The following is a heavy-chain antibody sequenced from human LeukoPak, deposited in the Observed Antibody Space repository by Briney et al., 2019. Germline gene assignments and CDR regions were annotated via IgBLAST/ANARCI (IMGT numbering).Heavy chain of an antibody. V-gene: IGHV3-9*03. J-gene: IGHJ4*02. CDR1: GFTFDDYA. D-gene: IGHD5-24*01. CDR3: AKAPEVAAPPHY. Sequence: GGSLRLSCAASGFTFDDYAMHWVRQAPGRGLEWVSGISWNSGSIGYADSVKGRFTISRDNAKNSLYLQTNSLRAEDMALYYCAKAPEVAAPPHYWGQGTLVTVSS. CDR2: ISWNSGSI.